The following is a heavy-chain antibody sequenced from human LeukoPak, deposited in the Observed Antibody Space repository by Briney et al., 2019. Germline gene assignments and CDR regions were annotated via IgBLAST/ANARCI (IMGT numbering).Heavy chain of an antibody. J-gene: IGHJ4*02. CDR2: IWYDGNNK. Sequence: AGGSLRLSCAASGFTFSSYGMHWVRQAPGKGLEWVALIWYDGNNKYYADSVKGRFTISRGNSKNTLYLQLNSLRAEDTAVYYCARQHRSGGDCYFFDWGQGTLVTVSS. V-gene: IGHV3-33*01. D-gene: IGHD2-21*02. CDR3: ARQHRSGGDCYFFD. CDR1: GFTFSSYG.